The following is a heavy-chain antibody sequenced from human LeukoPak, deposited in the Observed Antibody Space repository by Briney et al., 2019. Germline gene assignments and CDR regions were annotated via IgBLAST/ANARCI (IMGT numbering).Heavy chain of an antibody. CDR3: ARHPQRSLGVTTSGPYYYAMDV. V-gene: IGHV4-39*01. CDR2: IYYSGSTYYNLVGAPTTTSGST. CDR1: GGSISSSSYY. D-gene: IGHD2-21*02. Sequence: SETLSLTCTVSGGSISSSSYYWGWIRQPPGKGLEWIGSIYYSGSTYYNLVGAPTTTSGSTYYNPSLKSRVTISVDTSKNQFSLKLSSVTAADTAVYYCARHPQRSLGVTTSGPYYYAMDVWGQGTTVTVSS. J-gene: IGHJ6*02.